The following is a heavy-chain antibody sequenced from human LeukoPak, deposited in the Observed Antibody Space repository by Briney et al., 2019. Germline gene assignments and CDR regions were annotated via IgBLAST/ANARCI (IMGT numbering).Heavy chain of an antibody. CDR2: INHSGST. CDR1: GGSFSGYY. J-gene: IGHJ4*02. D-gene: IGHD4/OR15-4a*01. V-gene: IGHV4-34*01. CDR3: ARGGLTMRTFDY. Sequence: SETLSLTCAVYGGSFSGYYWSWIRQPPGKGLEWIGEINHSGSTNYNPSLKSRVTISVDTSKNRFSLKLSSVTAADTAVYYCARGGLTMRTFDYWGQGTLVTVSS.